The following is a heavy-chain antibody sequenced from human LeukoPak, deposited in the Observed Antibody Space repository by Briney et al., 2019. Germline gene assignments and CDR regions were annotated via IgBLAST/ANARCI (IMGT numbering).Heavy chain of an antibody. Sequence: GGSLRLSCAASGFTFSSHGMHWVRQAPGKGLEWVAFIRYDGSNKYYADSVKGRFTISRDNSKNTLYLQMNSLRAEDTVVYYCAKDGLLWFGDILYYYYYYYMDVWGKGTTVTVSS. CDR1: GFTFSSHG. CDR2: IRYDGSNK. CDR3: AKDGLLWFGDILYYYYYYYMDV. J-gene: IGHJ6*03. V-gene: IGHV3-30*02. D-gene: IGHD3-10*01.